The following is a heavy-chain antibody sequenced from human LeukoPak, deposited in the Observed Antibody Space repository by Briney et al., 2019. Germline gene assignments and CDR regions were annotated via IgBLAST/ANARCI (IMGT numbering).Heavy chain of an antibody. CDR3: ARDRSKYQLLYSWFDP. CDR1: GYTFTGHY. CDR2: INPNSGGT. Sequence: ASVKVSCKASGYTFTGHYMHWVRQAPGQGLEWMGWINPNSGGTNYAQKFQGRVTMTRDTSISTAYMELSRLRSDDTAVYYCARDRSKYQLLYSWFDPWGQGTLVTVSS. D-gene: IGHD2-2*02. J-gene: IGHJ5*02. V-gene: IGHV1-2*02.